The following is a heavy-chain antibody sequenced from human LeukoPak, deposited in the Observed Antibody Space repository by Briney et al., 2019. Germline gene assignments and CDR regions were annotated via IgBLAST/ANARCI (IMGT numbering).Heavy chain of an antibody. CDR2: TYYRCKWYN. D-gene: IGHD6-13*01. CDR1: GDRVSSNSAA. CDR3: ASSSWYWGYYYGMDV. J-gene: IGHJ6*02. V-gene: IGHV6-1*01. Sequence: QALSLTCAISGDRVSSNSAAWSWVRQSPARGLEWLGRTYYRCKWYNDDAVSVNIRRSINPATSKNQFSLQLNSVTPEDTAVYYCASSSWYWGYYYGMDVWGQGTTVTVSS.